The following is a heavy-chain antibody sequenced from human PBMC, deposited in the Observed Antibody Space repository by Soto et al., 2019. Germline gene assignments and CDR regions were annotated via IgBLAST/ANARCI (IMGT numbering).Heavy chain of an antibody. CDR3: ARVREGTGTPGVCFDP. Sequence: KPSETLSLTCAVSGGSISSGGYSWSWIRQPPGKGLEWIGYIYHSGSTYYNPSLKSRVTISVDRSKNQFSLKLSSVTAADTAVYYCARVREGTGTPGVCFDPWGQGTLVTVSS. CDR1: GGSISSGGYS. CDR2: IYHSGST. J-gene: IGHJ5*02. V-gene: IGHV4-30-2*01. D-gene: IGHD1-7*01.